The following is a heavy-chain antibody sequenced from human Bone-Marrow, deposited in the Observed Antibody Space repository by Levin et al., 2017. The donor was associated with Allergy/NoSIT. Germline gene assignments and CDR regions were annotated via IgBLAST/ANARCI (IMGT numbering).Heavy chain of an antibody. CDR1: AFTFSRYA. CDR3: AKLRGSTGYWYFDL. V-gene: IGHV3-23*01. D-gene: IGHD6-6*01. CDR2: VSASGGAT. J-gene: IGHJ2*01. Sequence: LAGGSLRLSCAASAFTFSRYAMGWVRQAPGKGLEWVSAVSASGGATYYADSVKGRLTISRDNSKNTVYLQMNSLRAEDTAVYYCAKLRGSTGYWYFDLWGRGTLVTVSS.